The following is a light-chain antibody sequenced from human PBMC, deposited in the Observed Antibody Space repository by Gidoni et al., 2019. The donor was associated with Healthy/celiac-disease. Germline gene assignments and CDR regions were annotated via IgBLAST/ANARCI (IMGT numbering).Light chain of an antibody. J-gene: IGLJ3*02. CDR3: AAWDDSLNGWV. CDR1: SSNIGSNT. CDR2: SNN. V-gene: IGLV1-44*01. Sequence: QSVLTQPPSPSGTPGQRVTISSSGSSSNIGSNTVNWYQQLPGTAPKLLIYSNNQRPSGVPDRFSGSKSGTSASLAISGLQSEDEADYYCAAWDDSLNGWVFGGGTKLTVL.